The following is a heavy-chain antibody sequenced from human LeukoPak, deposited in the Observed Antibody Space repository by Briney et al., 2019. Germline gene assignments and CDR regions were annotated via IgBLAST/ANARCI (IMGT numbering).Heavy chain of an antibody. Sequence: GGSLRLSCETSIFVFSEYYMHWVRLAPGKGLEWVATIKPDGSAQYYVDSVKGRFTISRDNAKNSLFLQINSLRAEDTAVYYCANGGTYSSGPWGQGTLVTVSS. V-gene: IGHV3-7*01. CDR3: ANGGTYSSGP. D-gene: IGHD3-22*01. J-gene: IGHJ5*02. CDR1: IFVFSEYY. CDR2: IKPDGSAQ.